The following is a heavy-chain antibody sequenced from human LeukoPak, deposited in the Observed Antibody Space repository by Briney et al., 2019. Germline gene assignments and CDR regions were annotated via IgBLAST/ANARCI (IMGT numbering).Heavy chain of an antibody. V-gene: IGHV2-5*02. Sequence: ESGPTLVKPTQTLTPTCTFSGFSLTTSGVGVGWIRQPPGKALEWLALTYWDDDNRHSPSLKNRLTITKDTSKNQVVLTMTNMDPVDTATYYCAHRGPIAVAGNFDYWGQGILVTVSS. CDR1: GFSLTTSGVG. CDR3: AHRGPIAVAGNFDY. CDR2: TYWDDDN. D-gene: IGHD6-19*01. J-gene: IGHJ4*02.